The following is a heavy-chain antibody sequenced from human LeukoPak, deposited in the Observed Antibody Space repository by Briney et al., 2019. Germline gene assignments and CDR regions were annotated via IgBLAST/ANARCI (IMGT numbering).Heavy chain of an antibody. Sequence: GGSLRLSCAASGFTFNNYAMNWVRQAPGKGLEWVSGISDSGGGTFYADSVKGRLTISSDNSKNTVYLQMNSLRAEDTAVYYCILTTVTTSVEYWGQGTLVTVSS. D-gene: IGHD4-17*01. CDR1: GFTFNNYA. V-gene: IGHV3-23*01. CDR2: ISDSGGGT. J-gene: IGHJ4*02. CDR3: ILTTVTTSVEY.